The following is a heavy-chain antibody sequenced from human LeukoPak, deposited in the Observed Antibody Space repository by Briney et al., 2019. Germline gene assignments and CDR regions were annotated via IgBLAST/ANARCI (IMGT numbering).Heavy chain of an antibody. Sequence: GEALKISCRGSGYRFTTYWIGWVRQMPGKGLEWTGIIYPGDSDTRYSPSFQGQVTMSADKSINTAYLQWSSLKASDTAMYYCARRQGCSSTSCPPDYWGEGTLVTVSS. CDR1: GYRFTTYW. D-gene: IGHD2-2*01. J-gene: IGHJ4*02. CDR3: ARRQGCSSTSCPPDY. V-gene: IGHV5-51*01. CDR2: IYPGDSDT.